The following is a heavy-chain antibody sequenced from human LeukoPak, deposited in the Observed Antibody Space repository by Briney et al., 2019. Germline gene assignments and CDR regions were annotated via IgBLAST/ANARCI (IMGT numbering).Heavy chain of an antibody. CDR1: GFIFSHYG. CDR2: IWYDGSKK. V-gene: IGHV3-33*06. J-gene: IGHJ3*02. CDR3: AKDYIHIGSSGLHTGAFDI. D-gene: IGHD2-21*01. Sequence: GGSLRLSCAPSGFIFSHYGMQWVRQAPGKGLEWVAVIWYDGSKKEYADSVKGRFTISRDNSKNTLYLQMNSLRAEDTAVYYCAKDYIHIGSSGLHTGAFDIWGKGTMVTVSS.